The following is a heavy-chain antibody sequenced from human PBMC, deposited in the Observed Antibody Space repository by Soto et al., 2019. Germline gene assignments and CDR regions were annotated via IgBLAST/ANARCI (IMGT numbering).Heavy chain of an antibody. CDR2: ISYDGSNK. V-gene: IGHV3-30*18. D-gene: IGHD2-15*01. J-gene: IGHJ4*02. CDR3: AKDEVVAATRRGSPGGY. Sequence: QVQLVESGGGVVQPGRSLRLSCAASGFTFSSYGMHWVRQAPGKGLEWVAVISYDGSNKYYADSVKGRFTISRDNSKNTLYLQMNSLRAEDTAVYYCAKDEVVAATRRGSPGGYWGQETLVTVSS. CDR1: GFTFSSYG.